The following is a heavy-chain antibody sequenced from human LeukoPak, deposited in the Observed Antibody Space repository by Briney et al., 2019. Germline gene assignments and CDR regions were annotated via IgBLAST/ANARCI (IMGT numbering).Heavy chain of an antibody. Sequence: ASVKVSCKASGYTFTSYDINWVRQATGQGLEWMGWMNPNSGNTGYAQKFQGRVTMTRNTSISTAYMELSILRSEDTAVDYCASGPLRDPAHFDYWGQRTLVTVSS. CDR1: GYTFTSYD. CDR2: MNPNSGNT. CDR3: ASGPLRDPAHFDY. J-gene: IGHJ4*02. V-gene: IGHV1-8*01. D-gene: IGHD2-21*01.